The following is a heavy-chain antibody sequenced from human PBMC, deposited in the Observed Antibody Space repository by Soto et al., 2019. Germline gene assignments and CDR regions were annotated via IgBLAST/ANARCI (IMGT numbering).Heavy chain of an antibody. CDR2: ISGYIGNT. J-gene: IGHJ5*02. CDR1: GYTFTGYG. V-gene: IGHV1-18*04. Sequence: QVQLVQSGAEVKKPGASVKVSCKTSGYTFTGYGISWVRQAPGQGLEWLGCISGYIGNTTYVQKLQGRVTMTTDTAPSTVYMELRSLRSDDTAVYYCASARGGGSYSNWFDHWDQVILVTVSS. D-gene: IGHD1-26*01. CDR3: ASARGGGSYSNWFDH.